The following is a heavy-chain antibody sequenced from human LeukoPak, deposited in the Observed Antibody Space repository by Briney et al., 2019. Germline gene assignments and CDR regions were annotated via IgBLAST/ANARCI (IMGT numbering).Heavy chain of an antibody. J-gene: IGHJ4*02. CDR3: AKDSKRWKTYYYESGSYYFEY. CDR2: IRYDGSNK. D-gene: IGHD3-10*01. Sequence: GGSLRLSCAAAGFTFSIYGMHWVRQAPGKGLEWVAFIRYDGSNKYYADSVKGRFTISRDNSKNTLYLQMNRLRAENTAVYYCAKDSKRWKTYYYESGSYYFEYWGQGTLVTVSS. V-gene: IGHV3-30*02. CDR1: GFTFSIYG.